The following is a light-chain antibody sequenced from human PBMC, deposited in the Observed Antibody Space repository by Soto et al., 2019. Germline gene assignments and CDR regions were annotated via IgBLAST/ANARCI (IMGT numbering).Light chain of an antibody. Sequence: DIVMTQSPDSLAVSLGERAAINCKSSQSILFTSNNKNYLAWYQQKPGQPPKLLIYWASTRESGVPDRFSGSGSGKDFTLTISSLQAEDVAVYYCQQYYTTPPYTFGRGTKVEIK. J-gene: IGKJ2*01. CDR1: QSILFTSNNKNY. CDR3: QQYYTTPPYT. V-gene: IGKV4-1*01. CDR2: WAS.